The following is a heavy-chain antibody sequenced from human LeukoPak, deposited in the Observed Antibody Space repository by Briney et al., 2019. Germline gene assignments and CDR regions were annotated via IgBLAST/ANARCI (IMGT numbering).Heavy chain of an antibody. J-gene: IGHJ4*02. CDR2: ICVNGDTT. Sequence: GGSLRLSCAVSGFSVSSYGMCWVRQPPGQGMEWISAICVNGDTTYYADSVKGRFIISRDNSENTLYLQMNSLRTEDTAVYYCAQRYSSGWFPYWGQGSLVSVSS. CDR1: GFSVSSYG. V-gene: IGHV3-23*01. CDR3: AQRYSSGWFPY. D-gene: IGHD6-19*01.